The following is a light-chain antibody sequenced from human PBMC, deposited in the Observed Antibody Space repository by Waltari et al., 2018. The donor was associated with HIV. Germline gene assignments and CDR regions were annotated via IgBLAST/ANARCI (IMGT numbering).Light chain of an antibody. V-gene: IGLV2-14*03. J-gene: IGLJ1*01. CDR3: SSYTSSSTLRV. CDR2: DVS. Sequence: QSALTQPASVSGSPGQSITISCTGTSSDVGGYNYVSWYQQHPGKAPKTMIYDVSNPPSGVSNRFSGSKSGNTASLTISGLQAEDEADYYCSSYTSSSTLRVFGTGTKVTVL. CDR1: SSDVGGYNY.